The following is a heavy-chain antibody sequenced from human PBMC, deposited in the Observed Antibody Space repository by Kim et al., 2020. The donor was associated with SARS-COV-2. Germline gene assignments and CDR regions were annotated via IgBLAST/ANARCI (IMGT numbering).Heavy chain of an antibody. J-gene: IGHJ5*02. Sequence: GGSLRLSCAASGFTFGDYAMHWVRQAPGKGLEWVSGISWNSGSIGYADSVKGRFTISRDNAKNSLYLQMNSLRAEDTALYYCAKDLLKGSSWYDSSFWFDPWGQGTLVTVSS. CDR2: ISWNSGSI. D-gene: IGHD6-13*01. CDR3: AKDLLKGSSWYDSSFWFDP. CDR1: GFTFGDYA. V-gene: IGHV3-9*01.